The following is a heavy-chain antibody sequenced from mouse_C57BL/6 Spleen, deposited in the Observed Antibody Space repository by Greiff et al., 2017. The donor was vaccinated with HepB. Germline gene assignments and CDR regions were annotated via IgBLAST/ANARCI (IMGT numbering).Heavy chain of an antibody. CDR2: INPNNGGT. D-gene: IGHD1-1*01. Sequence: VQLKQSGPELVKPGASVKIPCKASGYTFTDYNMDWVKQSHGKSLEWIGDINPNNGGTIYNQKFKGKATLTVDKSSSTAYMELRSLTSEDTAVYYCARENYGSSAYFDYWGQGTTLTVSS. V-gene: IGHV1-18*01. CDR3: ARENYGSSAYFDY. CDR1: GYTFTDYN. J-gene: IGHJ2*01.